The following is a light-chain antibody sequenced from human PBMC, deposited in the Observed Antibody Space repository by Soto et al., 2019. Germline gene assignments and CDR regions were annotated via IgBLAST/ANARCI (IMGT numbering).Light chain of an antibody. CDR3: CSYTTTTPHWV. CDR2: EVS. V-gene: IGLV2-14*01. J-gene: IGLJ3*02. CDR1: SSDVGRYKY. Sequence: QSVLTQPASVSGSPGQSITISCTGTSSDVGRYKYVSWYQQHPGKAPKVMIYEVSNRPSGVSNRFSGSKSGNTASLTISGLQAEDEADYYCCSYTTTTPHWVFGGGTKVTVL.